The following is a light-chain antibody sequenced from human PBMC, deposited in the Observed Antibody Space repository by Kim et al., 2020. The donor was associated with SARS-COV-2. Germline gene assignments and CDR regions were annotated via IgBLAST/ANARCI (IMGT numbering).Light chain of an antibody. V-gene: IGKV3-20*01. J-gene: IGKJ2*01. CDR2: HAS. CDR3: QRYGGPPPYT. Sequence: AGDRATLPRRARQPNRRDFLAGYQQKPGQAPRPHPYHASVRASDIPVRFSGSGSATDFTLTINNLEPEDCAVYYCQRYGGPPPYTFGQGTKLE. CDR1: QPNRRDF.